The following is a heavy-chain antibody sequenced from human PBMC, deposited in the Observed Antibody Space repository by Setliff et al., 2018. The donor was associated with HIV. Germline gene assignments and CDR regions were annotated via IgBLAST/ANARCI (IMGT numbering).Heavy chain of an antibody. J-gene: IGHJ4*02. CDR2: IRYDGSNK. D-gene: IGHD3-22*01. CDR1: GFTFSSYG. CDR3: AKIQNPQGYYYDSSGYYYNDY. Sequence: GSLRLSCAASGFTFSSYGMHWVRQAPGKGLEWVAFIRYDGSNKYYADSVKGRFTISRDNSKNTLYLQMNSLRAEDTAVYYCAKIQNPQGYYYDSSGYYYNDYWGQGTLVTVSS. V-gene: IGHV3-30*02.